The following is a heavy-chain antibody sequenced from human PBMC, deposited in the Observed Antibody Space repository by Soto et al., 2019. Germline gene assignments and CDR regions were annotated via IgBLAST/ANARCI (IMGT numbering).Heavy chain of an antibody. CDR1: GGSISDYY. CDR3: ARDLGYGLELLYYGLDV. J-gene: IGHJ6*02. CDR2: IHSSGST. D-gene: IGHD1-7*01. Sequence: TETLSLTCSVSGGSISDYYWSWIRQPAGKGLEWIGRIHSSGSTYYTPSLQSRVTMSVDTSKNQFSLKLSSVTAADTAVYYCARDLGYGLELLYYGLDVWGQGTKVT. V-gene: IGHV4-4*07.